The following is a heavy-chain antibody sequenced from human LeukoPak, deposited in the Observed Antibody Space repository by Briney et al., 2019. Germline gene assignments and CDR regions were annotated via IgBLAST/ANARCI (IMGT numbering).Heavy chain of an antibody. CDR3: VTYYYGSSAPKRNY. CDR1: GGSFSDYF. V-gene: IGHV4-34*01. Sequence: PSETLSLTCAVYGGSFSDYFWSWIRQPPGKGLEWLGEISHSGSTTYNPSLRSRVTISGDTSKKQFSLKLSSVTAADTAVYYCVTYYYGSSAPKRNYWGQGILVTVSS. CDR2: ISHSGST. J-gene: IGHJ4*02. D-gene: IGHD3-22*01.